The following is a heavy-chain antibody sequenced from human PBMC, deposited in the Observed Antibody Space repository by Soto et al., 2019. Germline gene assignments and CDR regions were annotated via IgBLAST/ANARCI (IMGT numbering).Heavy chain of an antibody. CDR3: ARDSRGSWGGGLEM. V-gene: IGHV4-30-4*01. J-gene: IGHJ4*02. CDR1: GGSISSGDYY. D-gene: IGHD6-13*01. CDR2: IYYSGST. Sequence: QVQLQESGPGLVKPSQTLSLTCTVSGGSISSGDYYWSWIRQPPGKGLEWIGYIYYSGSTYYNPSLKRRVTISEDTSKTQFPLKLGSVMAADTAVYDCARDSRGSWGGGLEMWGQGTLVTVSS.